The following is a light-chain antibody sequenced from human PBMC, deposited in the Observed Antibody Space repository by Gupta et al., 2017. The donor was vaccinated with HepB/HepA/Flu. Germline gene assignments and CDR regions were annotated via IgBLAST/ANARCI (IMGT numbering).Light chain of an antibody. Sequence: QSALTQPASVSASPGPSITISCTGTSSDVGDYNYVSCYQQNHANEPQRLMIDVSQRHSGVSNRVSASKSANKASALTSAIQAEDDADDYCSSAKRRSTFVFGGGTKLTVL. J-gene: IGLJ2*01. CDR2: DVS. CDR1: SSDVGDYNY. V-gene: IGLV2-14*01. CDR3: SSAKRRSTFV.